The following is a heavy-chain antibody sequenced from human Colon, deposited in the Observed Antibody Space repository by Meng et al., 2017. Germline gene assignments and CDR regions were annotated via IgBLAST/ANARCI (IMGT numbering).Heavy chain of an antibody. D-gene: IGHD1-14*01. CDR2: FNPNSGAT. CDR3: ARGLNPHWFDP. V-gene: IGHV1-2*02. Sequence: QVQLVQSGAELKKPGASVKVSCTTSGYTFTAYFIHWLRQAPGQGLEWMGWFNPNSGATNYAQNFQGRVTMTRATSATTAYMELSSLRSDDTAMYYCARGLNPHWFDPWGQGTLVTVSS. J-gene: IGHJ5*02. CDR1: GYTFTAYF.